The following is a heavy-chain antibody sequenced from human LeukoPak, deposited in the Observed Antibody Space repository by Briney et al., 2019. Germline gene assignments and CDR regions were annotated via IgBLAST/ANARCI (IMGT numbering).Heavy chain of an antibody. CDR3: AKDYGLRSSTSCPER. CDR1: GFTVSSNY. Sequence: GGSLRLSCAASGFTVSSNYMSWVRQAPGKGLEWVSVIYSGGSTYYADSVKGRFTISRDNSKNTLYLQMNSLRAEDTAVYYCAKDYGLRSSTSCPERWGQGTLVTVSS. D-gene: IGHD2-2*01. V-gene: IGHV3-53*01. CDR2: IYSGGST. J-gene: IGHJ4*02.